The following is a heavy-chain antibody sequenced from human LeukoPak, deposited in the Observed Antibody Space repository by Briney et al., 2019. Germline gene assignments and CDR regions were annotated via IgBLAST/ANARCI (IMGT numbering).Heavy chain of an antibody. CDR1: GGSFSGYY. CDR2: INHSGST. Sequence: SETLSLTCAVYGGSFSGYYWSWIRQPPGKGLEWIGEINHSGSTNYNPSLKSRVTISVDTSKNQFSLKLSSVTAADTAVYYCARALGQKAPARRNIAAAGTRLFDYWGQGTLVTVSS. V-gene: IGHV4-34*01. J-gene: IGHJ4*02. D-gene: IGHD6-13*01. CDR3: ARALGQKAPARRNIAAAGTRLFDY.